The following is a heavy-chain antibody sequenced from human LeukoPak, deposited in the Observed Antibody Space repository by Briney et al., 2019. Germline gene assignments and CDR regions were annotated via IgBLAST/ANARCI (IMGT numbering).Heavy chain of an antibody. CDR3: ARDIYCSSTSCDNWFDP. CDR2: IYTSGST. V-gene: IGHV4-61*02. Sequence: SETLSLTCTVSGGSNSSGSYYWSWIRQPAGTGLEWIGRIYTSGSTNYNPSLKSRVTISVDTSKNQFSLKLSSVTAADTAVYYCARDIYCSSTSCDNWFDPWGQGTLVTVSS. D-gene: IGHD2-2*01. CDR1: GGSNSSGSYY. J-gene: IGHJ5*02.